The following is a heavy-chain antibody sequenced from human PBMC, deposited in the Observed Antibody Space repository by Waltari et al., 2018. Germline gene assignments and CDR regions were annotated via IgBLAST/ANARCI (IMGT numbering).Heavy chain of an antibody. CDR1: EFTFSNDW. CDR2: IKQDGSEK. CDR3: ARARGYYYYMDV. J-gene: IGHJ6*03. D-gene: IGHD3-10*01. Sequence: EVQLVEPGGGVVQPGGSLRLSCAASEFTFSNDWMSWVRQAPVRGLDLVPNIKQDGSEKYYVDSVKGRFTISRDNANNSLHLQMNSLRAEDTALYFCARARGYYYYMDVWGSGTTVTVSS. V-gene: IGHV3-7*03.